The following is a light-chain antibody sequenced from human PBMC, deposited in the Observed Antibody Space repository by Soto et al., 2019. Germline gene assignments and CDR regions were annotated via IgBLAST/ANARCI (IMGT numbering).Light chain of an antibody. Sequence: QSVLTQPPSASGSPGQSVTISCTGTSSDVGGYNYVSWYQQHPGKAPKLMIYEVSKRPSGVPDRFSGSKSGNTASLTVSGLQAEDEADYYCSLYAGSNNVLFGGGTELTVL. CDR1: SSDVGGYNY. CDR3: SLYAGSNNVL. CDR2: EVS. J-gene: IGLJ2*01. V-gene: IGLV2-8*01.